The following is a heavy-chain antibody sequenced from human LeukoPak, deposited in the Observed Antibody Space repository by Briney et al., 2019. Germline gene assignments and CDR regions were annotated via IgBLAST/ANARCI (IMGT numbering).Heavy chain of an antibody. CDR1: GGSISSSSYY. V-gene: IGHV4-39*07. Sequence: SETLSLTCTVSGGSISSSSYYWGWIRQPPGKGLEWIGSIYSSGSTHYNPSLKSRVIILIDTAKNHFSLNLSSVTAADTAVYYCARSDDCLVGIWGQGTMVTVSS. D-gene: IGHD2-2*01. CDR2: IYSSGST. CDR3: ARSDDCLVGI. J-gene: IGHJ3*02.